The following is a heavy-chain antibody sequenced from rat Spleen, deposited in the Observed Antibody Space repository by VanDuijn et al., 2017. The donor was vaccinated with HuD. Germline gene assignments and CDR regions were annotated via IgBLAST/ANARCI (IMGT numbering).Heavy chain of an antibody. V-gene: IGHV5-20*01. CDR3: TREGFNYPLFDY. Sequence: EVQLVESDGGLVQPGRSLKLSCAASGFTFSDYYMAWVRQAPTKGLEWVASVSPTGGSTYYRDSVKGRFTFSRDNAKSTLYLQMDSLRSEDTATYYCTREGFNYPLFDYWGQGVMVTVSS. D-gene: IGHD1-4*01. CDR2: VSPTGGST. J-gene: IGHJ2*01. CDR1: GFTFSDYY.